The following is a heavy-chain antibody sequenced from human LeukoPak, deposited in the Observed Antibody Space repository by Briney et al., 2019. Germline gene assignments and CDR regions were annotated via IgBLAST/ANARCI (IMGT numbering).Heavy chain of an antibody. CDR2: IIPIFGTA. J-gene: IGHJ4*02. Sequence: SVKVSCKASGGTFSSYAISWVRQAPGQGLEWMGGIIPIFGTANYAQKFQGRVTITTDESTSTAYMEPSSLRSEDTAVYYCASGTGYSSSWNFDYWGQGTLVTVSS. D-gene: IGHD6-13*01. V-gene: IGHV1-69*05. CDR3: ASGTGYSSSWNFDY. CDR1: GGTFSSYA.